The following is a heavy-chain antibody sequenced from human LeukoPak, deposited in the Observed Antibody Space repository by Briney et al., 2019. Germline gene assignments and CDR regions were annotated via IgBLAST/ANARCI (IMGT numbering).Heavy chain of an antibody. CDR1: GYTFTAKY. V-gene: IGHV1-2*02. CDR2: VNPNSGGR. J-gene: IGHJ4*02. D-gene: IGHD6-19*01. Sequence: ASVKASCKASGYTFTAKYLHWVRQAPGQGLEWMGWVNPNSGGRTYAQKFQGRVAMTSDTSINTAYMELETLTSDDTAVYYCAPNSGYSSGWFIGWGQGTLVIVSS. CDR3: APNSGYSSGWFIG.